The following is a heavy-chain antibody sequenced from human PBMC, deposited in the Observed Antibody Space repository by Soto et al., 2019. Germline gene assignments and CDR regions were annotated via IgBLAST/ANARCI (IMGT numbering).Heavy chain of an antibody. CDR1: GFTFSSYA. J-gene: IGHJ4*02. D-gene: IGHD2-21*02. CDR3: AKRTYCGGDCYPAFDY. V-gene: IGHV3-23*01. CDR2: ISGSGGST. Sequence: GGSLRLSCAASGFTFSSYAMSWVRQAPGKGLEWVSAISGSGGSTYYADSVKGRFTISRDNSKNTLYLQMNSLRAEDTAVYYCAKRTYCGGDCYPAFDYWGQGTLVTVSS.